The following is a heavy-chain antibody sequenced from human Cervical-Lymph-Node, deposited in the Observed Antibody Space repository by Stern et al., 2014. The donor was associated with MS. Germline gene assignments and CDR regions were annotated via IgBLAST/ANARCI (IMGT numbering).Heavy chain of an antibody. Sequence: VQLVQSGAEVKKPGESLKISCKASGYMFASHWIGWVRQMPGKGLEWKGIIDPGDSNTIYSPSSQGQVTISVDKSTSTAYLQWSSLKASDTAMYYCARVNGGNSDWFDPWGQGTLVTVSS. CDR1: GYMFASHW. J-gene: IGHJ5*02. CDR3: ARVNGGNSDWFDP. CDR2: IDPGDSNT. V-gene: IGHV5-51*01. D-gene: IGHD4-23*01.